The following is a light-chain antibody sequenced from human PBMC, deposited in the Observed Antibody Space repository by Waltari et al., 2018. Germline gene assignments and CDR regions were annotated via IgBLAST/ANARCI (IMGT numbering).Light chain of an antibody. CDR3: QQRTNWIT. CDR2: GAS. CDR1: QSVSSY. V-gene: IGKV3-11*01. J-gene: IGKJ5*01. Sequence: PGERATLSCRASQSVSSYLAWYQHKPGQAPRLLIYGASNRATGIPARFSGSGSGTDSTLTISSLEPEDFAVYYCQQRTNWITFGQGTRLEIK.